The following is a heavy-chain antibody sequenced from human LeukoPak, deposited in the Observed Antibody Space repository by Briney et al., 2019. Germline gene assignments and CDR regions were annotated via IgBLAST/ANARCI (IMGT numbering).Heavy chain of an antibody. CDR1: GYTFITDG. Sequence: ASVRVSCKASGYTFITDGITWVRQAPGQGLEWMGWITPYNGDTNYAQNLQDRVTMTTDTSTSTAYMELRSLRSDDTAVYFCARVAGVSYNYFDSWGQGTLVTVSS. CDR2: ITPYNGDT. V-gene: IGHV1-18*01. D-gene: IGHD1-26*01. CDR3: ARVAGVSYNYFDS. J-gene: IGHJ4*02.